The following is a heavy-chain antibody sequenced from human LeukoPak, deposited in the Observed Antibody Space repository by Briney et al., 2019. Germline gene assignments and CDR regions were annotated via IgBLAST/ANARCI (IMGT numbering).Heavy chain of an antibody. V-gene: IGHV3-66*01. J-gene: IGHJ3*02. CDR2: IYSGGNT. D-gene: IGHD3-22*01. CDR1: GFTVSSNY. Sequence: GGSLRLSCAASGFTVSSNYMSWVRQAPGKGLEWVSVIYSGGNTDYADSVKGRFTISRDNSKNTLYLQMNSLRAEDTAVYYCARAGYYYDSSGYYLDAFDIWGQGTMVTVSS. CDR3: ARAGYYYDSSGYYLDAFDI.